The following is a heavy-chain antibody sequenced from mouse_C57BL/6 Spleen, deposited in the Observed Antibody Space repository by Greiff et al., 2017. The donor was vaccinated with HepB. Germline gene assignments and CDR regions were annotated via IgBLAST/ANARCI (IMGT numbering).Heavy chain of an antibody. J-gene: IGHJ2*01. V-gene: IGHV5-17*01. CDR1: GFTFSDYG. Sequence: EVMLQESGGGLVKPGGSLKLSCAASGFTFSDYGMHWVRQAPEKGLEWVAYISSGSSNIYYADTVKGRFTISRDNAKNTLFLQMTSLRSEDTAMYYCARRSYDYWGQGTTLTVSS. CDR2: ISSGSSNI. CDR3: ARRSYDY. D-gene: IGHD1-1*01.